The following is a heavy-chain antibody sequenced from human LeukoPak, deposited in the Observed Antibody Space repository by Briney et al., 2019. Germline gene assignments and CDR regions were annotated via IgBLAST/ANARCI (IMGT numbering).Heavy chain of an antibody. V-gene: IGHV3-66*01. CDR1: GVTVSSYY. D-gene: IGHD3-10*01. CDR2: LQSGGTT. CDR3: ARDLYYGSGGYYFDY. J-gene: IGHJ4*02. Sequence: GGSLRLSCAASGVTVSSYYMSWVRQAPGQGLDWVSVLQSGGTTHYADSVKGRFTISRDISKNTLYLQMNSLRVEDTAVYYCARDLYYGSGGYYFDYWGQGTLVTVSS.